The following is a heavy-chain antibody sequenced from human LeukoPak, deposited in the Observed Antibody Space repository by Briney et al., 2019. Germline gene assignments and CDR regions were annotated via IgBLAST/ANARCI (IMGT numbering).Heavy chain of an antibody. CDR2: ISSSSSYI. V-gene: IGHV3-21*01. CDR1: GFTFSDYY. D-gene: IGHD3-22*01. CDR3: ARGGITMIVVDY. Sequence: PGGSLRLSCAASGFTFSDYYMSWVRQAPGKGLEWVSSISSSSSYIYYANSVKGRFTISRDNAKNSLYLQMNSLRAEDTAVYYCARGGITMIVVDYWGQGTLVTVSS. J-gene: IGHJ4*02.